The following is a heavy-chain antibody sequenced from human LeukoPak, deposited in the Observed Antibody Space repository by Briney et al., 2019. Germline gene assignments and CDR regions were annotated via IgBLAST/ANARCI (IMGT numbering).Heavy chain of an antibody. J-gene: IGHJ5*02. CDR1: GFNFNRYG. CDR3: AKCRITIYGVADH. CDR2: MSHDGSNE. Sequence: GRSLRLSCAVSGFNFNRYGMHWVRQAPGKGLEWVAVMSHDGSNEYYADSVKGRFTISRDTSENTVYLQMNSLRPEDTAVYYCAKCRITIYGVADHWGQGTLVTVSS. V-gene: IGHV3-30*18. D-gene: IGHD3-3*01.